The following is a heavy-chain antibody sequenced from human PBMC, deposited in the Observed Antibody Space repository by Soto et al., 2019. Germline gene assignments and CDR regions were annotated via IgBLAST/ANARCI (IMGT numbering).Heavy chain of an antibody. D-gene: IGHD2-21*01. J-gene: IGHJ4*02. CDR2: IFPGDSDT. V-gene: IGHV5-51*01. CDR3: ATNTVDGIRGYFDF. CDR1: GYSFTNHW. Sequence: EVQLVQSGAEVKKPGESLKISCQGSGYSFTNHWIGWVRQMPGKGLEWMGIIFPGDSDTRYSPSFQGQVTISVDKSFSTAYLQWSSLKASDTAIYYCATNTVDGIRGYFDFWGQGSLVTFSS.